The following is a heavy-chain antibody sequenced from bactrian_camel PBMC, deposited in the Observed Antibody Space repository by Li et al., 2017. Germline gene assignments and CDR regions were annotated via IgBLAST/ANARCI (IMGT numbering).Heavy chain of an antibody. CDR2: ISTTGSTT. CDR1: GFTVSNYV. V-gene: IGHV3S40*01. D-gene: IGHD5*01. CDR3: SNSLAHGFGDCPKSGVFGY. J-gene: IGHJ6*01. Sequence: QLVESGGGLVQPGGSLTLSCAPSGFTVSNYVMSWVRQAPGKGLEWVSSISTTGSTTYYADSVNGRFTLSQDGGTNTVYLQMTRLKPEDTAVYYCSNSLAHGFGDCPKSGVFGYWGQGTQVTV.